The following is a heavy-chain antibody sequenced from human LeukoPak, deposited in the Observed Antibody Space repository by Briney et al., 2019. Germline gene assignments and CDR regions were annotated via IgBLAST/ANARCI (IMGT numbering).Heavy chain of an antibody. CDR3: ARDHQVPAYIVATMGDFDY. J-gene: IGHJ4*02. D-gene: IGHD5-12*01. CDR2: ISAYNGNT. V-gene: IGHV1-18*01. Sequence: ASVKVSCKASGYTLTDYYMHWVRQAPGQGLEWMGWISAYNGNTNYAQKLQGRVTMTTDTSTSTAYMELRSLRSDDTAVYYCARDHQVPAYIVATMGDFDYWGQGTLVTVSS. CDR1: GYTLTDYY.